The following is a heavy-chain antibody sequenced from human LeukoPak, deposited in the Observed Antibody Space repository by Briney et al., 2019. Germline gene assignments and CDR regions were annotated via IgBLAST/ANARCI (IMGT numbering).Heavy chain of an antibody. CDR3: ASTGGGSLIDY. J-gene: IGHJ4*02. V-gene: IGHV3-21*01. CDR2: ISSSSSYI. CDR1: GFTFSSYS. D-gene: IGHD1-26*01. Sequence: GGSLRLSCAASGFTFSSYSMNWVRQAPGKGLEWVSSISSSSSYIYYADSVKGRLTISRDNAKNSLYLQMNSLRAEDTAVYYCASTGGGSLIDYWGQGTLVTASS.